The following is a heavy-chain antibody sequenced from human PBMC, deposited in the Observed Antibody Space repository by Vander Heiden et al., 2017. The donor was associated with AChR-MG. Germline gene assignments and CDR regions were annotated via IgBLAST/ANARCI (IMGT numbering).Heavy chain of an antibody. J-gene: IGHJ6*03. V-gene: IGHV1-8*01. CDR3: ARAPGVDFWSGYHLYYYYYMDV. D-gene: IGHD3-3*01. CDR1: GYTFTSYD. Sequence: QVQLVQYGAEVKKPGASVKVSCKASGYTFTSYDINWVRQATGQGLEWMGWMNPNSGNTGYAQKFQGRVTMTRNTSISTAYMELSSLRSEDTAVYYCARAPGVDFWSGYHLYYYYYMDVWGKGTTVTVSS. CDR2: MNPNSGNT.